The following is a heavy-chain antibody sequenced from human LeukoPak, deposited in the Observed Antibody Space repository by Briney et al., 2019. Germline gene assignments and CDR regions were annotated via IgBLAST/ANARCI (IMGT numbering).Heavy chain of an antibody. CDR1: GFTFSSCA. Sequence: GGSLRLSCAASGFTFSSCAMSWVRQAPGKGLEWVSVISGSCLSAYYADSVRGLFTISRDNSKNTLYLQMNSLGVEDTAVYYCAKDPCTVGVCYTSSYYGMDVWGLGTTVTVSS. V-gene: IGHV3-23*01. D-gene: IGHD2-8*02. J-gene: IGHJ6*02. CDR3: AKDPCTVGVCYTSSYYGMDV. CDR2: ISGSCLSA.